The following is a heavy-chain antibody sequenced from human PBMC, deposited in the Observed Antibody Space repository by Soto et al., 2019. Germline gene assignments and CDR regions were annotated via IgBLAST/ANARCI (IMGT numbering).Heavy chain of an antibody. CDR1: GFTFSSYG. Sequence: PGGSLRLSCAASGFTFSSYGMHWVRQAPGKGLEWVAVIWYDGSNKYYADSVKGRFTISRDNSKNTLYLQMNSLRAEDTAVYYCARDSYYYDSSGYYAGAFDIWGQGTMVTVSS. V-gene: IGHV3-33*01. J-gene: IGHJ3*02. D-gene: IGHD3-22*01. CDR2: IWYDGSNK. CDR3: ARDSYYYDSSGYYAGAFDI.